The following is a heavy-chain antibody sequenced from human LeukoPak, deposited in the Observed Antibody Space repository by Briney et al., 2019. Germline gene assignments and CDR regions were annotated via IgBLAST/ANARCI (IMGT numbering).Heavy chain of an antibody. CDR2: FDPEDGET. V-gene: IGHV1-24*01. CDR3: ATQGVPNPQDWYFDL. J-gene: IGHJ2*01. CDR1: GYTLTELS. D-gene: IGHD3-3*01. Sequence: ASVKVPCKVSGYTLTELSMHWVRQAPGKGLEWMGGFDPEDGETIYAQKFQGRVTMTEDTSTDTAYMELSSLRSEDTAVYYCATQGVPNPQDWYFDLWGRGTLVTVSS.